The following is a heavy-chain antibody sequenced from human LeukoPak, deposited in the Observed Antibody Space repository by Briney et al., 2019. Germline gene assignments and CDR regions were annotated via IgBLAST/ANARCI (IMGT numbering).Heavy chain of an antibody. CDR3: AKERNTMVRGAYFDY. J-gene: IGHJ4*02. D-gene: IGHD3-10*01. CDR2: IWYDGNNK. Sequence: PGGSLRLSCAASGFTFSSNGMHCVRQAPAKGLEWVAVIWYDGNNKYYADSVKGRFTISRDNSKNTLYLQMNSLRAEDTAVYYCAKERNTMVRGAYFDYWGQGTLVTVSS. V-gene: IGHV3-30*02. CDR1: GFTFSSNG.